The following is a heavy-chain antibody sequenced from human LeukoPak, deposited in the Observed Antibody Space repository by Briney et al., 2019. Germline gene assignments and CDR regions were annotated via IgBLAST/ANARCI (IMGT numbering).Heavy chain of an antibody. D-gene: IGHD3-22*01. Sequence: SETLSLTCTVSGGSISSSSYYWGWIRQPPGKGLEWIGSIYYSGSTYYNPSLKSRVTISVDTSKNQFSLKLSSVTAADTAVYYCARHSGSSGYYSFDYWGQGNLVTVSS. CDR1: GGSISSSSYY. J-gene: IGHJ4*02. CDR2: IYYSGST. V-gene: IGHV4-39*01. CDR3: ARHSGSSGYYSFDY.